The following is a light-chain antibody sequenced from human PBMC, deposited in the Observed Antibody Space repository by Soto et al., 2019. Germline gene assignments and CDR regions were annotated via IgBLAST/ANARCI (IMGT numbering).Light chain of an antibody. J-gene: IGKJ1*01. CDR1: QSITSW. Sequence: DIQMTQSPSTLSASVGDRVTITCRASQSITSWLAWYQQKPGKAPKLLIYDASSLEDGVSSRFSGSGSGTEFTLTISSLQPDDFATYYCQQYDSYSWTFGQGTKVDIK. CDR2: DAS. CDR3: QQYDSYSWT. V-gene: IGKV1-5*01.